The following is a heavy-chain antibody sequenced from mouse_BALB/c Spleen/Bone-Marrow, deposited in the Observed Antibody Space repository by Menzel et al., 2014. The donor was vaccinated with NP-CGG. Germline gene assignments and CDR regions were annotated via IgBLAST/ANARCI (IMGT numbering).Heavy chain of an antibody. V-gene: IGHV1S29*02. CDR1: GYTFTDYN. CDR3: ARLGRDY. D-gene: IGHD4-1*01. Sequence: VQLQQSGPELVKPGASAKISCKASGYTFTDYNMHWVKQSHGKSLEWIGYIYPYNGGTGYNQKFKSKATSTVDNSSSTAYMELRSLTSEDSAVYYCARLGRDYWGQGTTLTVSS. J-gene: IGHJ2*01. CDR2: IYPYNGGT.